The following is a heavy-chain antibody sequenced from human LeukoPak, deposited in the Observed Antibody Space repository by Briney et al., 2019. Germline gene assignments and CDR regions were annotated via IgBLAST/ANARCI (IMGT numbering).Heavy chain of an antibody. CDR3: ARDPGSTYGNAFDI. Sequence: ASVKVSCKASGYTFSNYDINWVRQATGQGLEWMGWMNANSGDTGYAQKFQGRLTITRNISITTAYMEVSSLRSEDTAVYYCARDPGSTYGNAFDIWGQGTMVTVSS. D-gene: IGHD5-18*01. CDR2: MNANSGDT. V-gene: IGHV1-8*03. CDR1: GYTFSNYD. J-gene: IGHJ3*02.